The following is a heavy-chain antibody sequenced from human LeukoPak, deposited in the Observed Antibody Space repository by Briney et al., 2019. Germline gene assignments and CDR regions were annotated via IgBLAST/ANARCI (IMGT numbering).Heavy chain of an antibody. Sequence: GGPLRLSCEVSGLIFSNFAMAWVRQAPGKGLEWVALLYSDRNERFYADSVKGRFTISGDNSKHTLYLQMGSLRTEDMAVYYCARAATVTAESAFGYWGQGTLVTVSS. CDR1: GLIFSNFA. D-gene: IGHD4-17*01. CDR2: LYSDRNER. V-gene: IGHV3-30*14. CDR3: ARAATVTAESAFGY. J-gene: IGHJ4*02.